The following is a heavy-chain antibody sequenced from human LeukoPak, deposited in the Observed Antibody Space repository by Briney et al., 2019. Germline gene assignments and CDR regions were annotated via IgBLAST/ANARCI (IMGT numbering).Heavy chain of an antibody. Sequence: PGGSLRLSCAASGFTFDDYGMIWVRQAPGKGLEWVSGINWNGGSTGYADSVKGRFTISRDNAKNSLYLQMNSLRAEDTALYYCARDQNYYGSGSYYRDFDYWGQGTLVTVSS. CDR2: INWNGGST. J-gene: IGHJ4*02. CDR1: GFTFDDYG. D-gene: IGHD3-10*01. V-gene: IGHV3-20*04. CDR3: ARDQNYYGSGSYYRDFDY.